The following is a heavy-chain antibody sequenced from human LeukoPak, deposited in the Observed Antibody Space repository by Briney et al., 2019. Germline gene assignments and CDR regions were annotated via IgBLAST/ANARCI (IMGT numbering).Heavy chain of an antibody. J-gene: IGHJ3*02. CDR2: ISSSGSTI. Sequence: GGSLRLSCAASGFTFSDYYMSWIRQAPGKGLEWVSYISSSGSTIYYADSVKGRLTISRDNAKNSLYLQMNSLRAEDTAVYYCARAPYDSSGYFDAFDIWGQGTMVTVSS. D-gene: IGHD3-22*01. CDR1: GFTFSDYY. V-gene: IGHV3-11*01. CDR3: ARAPYDSSGYFDAFDI.